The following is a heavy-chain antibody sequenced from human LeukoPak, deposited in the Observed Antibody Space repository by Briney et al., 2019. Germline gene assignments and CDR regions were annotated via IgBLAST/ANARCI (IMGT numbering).Heavy chain of an antibody. D-gene: IGHD6-19*01. CDR3: AREAVAGTEGWFDP. V-gene: IGHV1-8*02. CDR1: GYTFTGYY. Sequence: ASVKVSCKASGYTFTGYYMHWVRQAPGQGLEWMGWMNPNSGNTGYAQKFQGRVTMTRNTSISTAYMELSSLRSEDTAVYYCAREAVAGTEGWFDPWGQGTLVTVSS. J-gene: IGHJ5*02. CDR2: MNPNSGNT.